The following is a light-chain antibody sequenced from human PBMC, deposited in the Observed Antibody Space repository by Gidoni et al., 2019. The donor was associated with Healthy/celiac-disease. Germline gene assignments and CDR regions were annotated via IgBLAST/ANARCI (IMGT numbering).Light chain of an antibody. CDR3: QQYGSSLVA. J-gene: IGKJ1*01. CDR2: GAS. CDR1: QSVSSSY. V-gene: IGKV3-20*01. Sequence: EFVLTQSPGPLSLSPGERATLSCRASQSVSSSYLAWYQQKPGQAPRLLIYGASSRATGIPDRFSGSGSGTDFTLTISRLEPEDFAVYYCQQYGSSLVAFGQGTKVEIK.